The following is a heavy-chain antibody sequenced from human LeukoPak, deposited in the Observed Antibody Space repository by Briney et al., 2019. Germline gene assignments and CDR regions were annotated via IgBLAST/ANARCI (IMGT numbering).Heavy chain of an antibody. CDR3: AKLVGATANYYYYYMDV. D-gene: IGHD1-26*01. CDR1: GFTFSSYA. CDR2: ISGSGGST. J-gene: IGHJ6*03. Sequence: GGSLRLSCAASGFTFSSYAMSWVRQAPGKGLEWVSAISGSGGSTYYADSVKGRFTISRDNSKNTLYLQMNSLRAEDTAVYYCAKLVGATANYYYYYMDVWGKGTTVTVSS. V-gene: IGHV3-23*01.